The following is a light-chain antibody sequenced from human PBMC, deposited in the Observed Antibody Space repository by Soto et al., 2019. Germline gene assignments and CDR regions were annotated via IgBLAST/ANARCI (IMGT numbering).Light chain of an antibody. CDR2: EDS. V-gene: IGLV2-23*01. Sequence: QSVLTQPASVSGSPGQSITISCTGTSSDVGSYNLVSWYQQHPGKAPKLIIYEDSKRPSGVSNRFSGSKSGNTASLTISGLQAEDEADHYCCSYAGSGTYVFGTGTKVTVL. CDR3: CSYAGSGTYV. J-gene: IGLJ1*01. CDR1: SSDVGSYNL.